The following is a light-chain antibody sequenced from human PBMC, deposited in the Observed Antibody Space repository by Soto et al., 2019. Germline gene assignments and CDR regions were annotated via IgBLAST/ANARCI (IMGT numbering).Light chain of an antibody. Sequence: DIQMTQSPSTLSASVGDRVTITCRASQSISSWLAWYQQKPGKAPKLLIYDASSLESGVPPRFSGSGSGTEFTLTISSLQPDDFATYYCQQYNSYSFLTFGGGTKVEIK. V-gene: IGKV1-5*01. CDR3: QQYNSYSFLT. CDR2: DAS. J-gene: IGKJ4*01. CDR1: QSISSW.